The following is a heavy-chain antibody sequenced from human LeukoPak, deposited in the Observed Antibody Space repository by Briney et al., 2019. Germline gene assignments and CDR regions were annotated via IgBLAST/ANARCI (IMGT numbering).Heavy chain of an antibody. Sequence: PGGSLRLSCAASGFTFSSYWMHWVRHAPGKGLVWVSRINSDGSSTSYADSVKGRFTISRDNAKNTLYLQMNSLRAEDTAVYYCASRMVRGYYYYMDVWGKGTTVTISS. CDR1: GFTFSSYW. CDR3: ASRMVRGYYYYMDV. J-gene: IGHJ6*03. D-gene: IGHD3-10*01. CDR2: INSDGSST. V-gene: IGHV3-74*01.